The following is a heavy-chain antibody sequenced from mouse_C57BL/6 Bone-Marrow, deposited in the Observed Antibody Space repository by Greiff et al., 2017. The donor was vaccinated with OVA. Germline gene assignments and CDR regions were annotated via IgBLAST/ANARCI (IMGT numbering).Heavy chain of an antibody. Sequence: QVQLQQPGAELVKPGASVKLSCTASGYTFTSYWMQWVQQRPGQGLEWIGEIDPSDSYTNYNQKFKGKATLTVDTSSSTAYMQLSSLTSEDSAVYYCASAFDSNSGDFDYWGQGNTLSVSS. CDR3: ASAFDSNSGDFDY. D-gene: IGHD2-5*01. J-gene: IGHJ2*01. CDR1: GYTFTSYW. CDR2: IDPSDSYT. V-gene: IGHV1-50*01.